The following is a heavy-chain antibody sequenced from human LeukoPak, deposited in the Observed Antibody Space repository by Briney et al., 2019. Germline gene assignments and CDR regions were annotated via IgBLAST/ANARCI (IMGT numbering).Heavy chain of an antibody. V-gene: IGHV1-46*01. CDR1: GYSFTSHY. CDR2: INPSGSST. J-gene: IGHJ5*02. D-gene: IGHD6-13*01. CDR3: ATDMSRIAAAGTDSYYWFDP. Sequence: ASVKVSCKASGYSFTSHYMHWVRQAPGQGLEWMGLINPSGSSTLYAQKFQGRVTMTGDMSTTTDYMELSSLRSEDTAVYYCATDMSRIAAAGTDSYYWFDPWGQGTLVTVSS.